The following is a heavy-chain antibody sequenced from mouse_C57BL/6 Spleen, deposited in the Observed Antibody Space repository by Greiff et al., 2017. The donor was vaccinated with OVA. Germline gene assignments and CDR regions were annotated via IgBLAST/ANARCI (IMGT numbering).Heavy chain of an antibody. CDR1: GYTFTDYE. CDR2: IDPETGGT. V-gene: IGHV1-15*01. J-gene: IGHJ2*01. Sequence: QVQLQQSGAELVRPGASVTLSCKASGYTFTDYEMHWVKQTPVHGLEWIGAIDPETGGTAYNQKFKGKAILTADKSSSTAYMELRSLTSEDSAVYYCTRSLTVAPGYWGQGTTLTVSS. D-gene: IGHD1-1*01. CDR3: TRSLTVAPGY.